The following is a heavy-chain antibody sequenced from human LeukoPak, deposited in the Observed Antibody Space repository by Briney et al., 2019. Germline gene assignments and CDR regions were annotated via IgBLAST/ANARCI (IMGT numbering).Heavy chain of an antibody. CDR1: GFTFSSYA. V-gene: IGHV3-30-3*01. CDR2: ISYDGSNK. D-gene: IGHD6-19*01. Sequence: PGRSLRLSCAASGFTFSSYAMHWVRQAPGKGLEWVAVISYDGSNKYYADSVKGRFTISRDNSKNTLYLQMNSLRAEDTAVYYCARVSLSSGCLSNWGQGTLVTVSS. J-gene: IGHJ4*02. CDR3: ARVSLSSGCLSN.